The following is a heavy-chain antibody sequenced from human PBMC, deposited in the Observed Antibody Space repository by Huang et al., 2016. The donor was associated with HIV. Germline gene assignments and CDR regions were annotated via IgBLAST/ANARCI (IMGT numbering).Heavy chain of an antibody. Sequence: VESGGRLVQPGGSIRVSCVGSTFTFGAYWVSWVRQTPGKGLELVANIRQDESEKYYVDSVKGRFNISRNNAKKVLFLEMNNVTVEDTATYYCATKTGAMDIWGQGTTVTVS. CDR2: IRQDESEK. D-gene: IGHD1-7*01. V-gene: IGHV3-7*03. CDR3: ATKTGAMDI. CDR1: TFTFGAYW. J-gene: IGHJ6*02.